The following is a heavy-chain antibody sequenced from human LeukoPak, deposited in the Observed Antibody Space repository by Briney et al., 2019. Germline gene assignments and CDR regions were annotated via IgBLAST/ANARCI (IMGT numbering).Heavy chain of an antibody. Sequence: SVKVSCKASGGTFSSYAISWVRQAPGQGLEWMGGIIPIFGTANYAQKFQGRVTITTDESTSTAYMELSSLRSDDTAVYYCARDLEHCRNIICSNSAYWGQGTLVTVSS. CDR3: ARDLEHCRNIICSNSAY. J-gene: IGHJ4*02. CDR1: GGTFSSYA. CDR2: IIPIFGTA. V-gene: IGHV1-69*05. D-gene: IGHD2-2*01.